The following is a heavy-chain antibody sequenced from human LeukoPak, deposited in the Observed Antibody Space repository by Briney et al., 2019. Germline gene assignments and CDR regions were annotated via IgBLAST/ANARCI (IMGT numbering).Heavy chain of an antibody. CDR2: ISISSSYI. Sequence: PGGSLSLPWAASGFPFISYSMNGFGRAPGKGLRWFSSISISSSYIYYADSVKGRFTISRDNAKNSLYLQMNSLRAEDTAVYYCARVGIAAAGTGWGQGTLVTVSS. CDR1: GFPFISYS. J-gene: IGHJ4*02. D-gene: IGHD6-13*01. V-gene: IGHV3-21*01. CDR3: ARVGIAAAGTG.